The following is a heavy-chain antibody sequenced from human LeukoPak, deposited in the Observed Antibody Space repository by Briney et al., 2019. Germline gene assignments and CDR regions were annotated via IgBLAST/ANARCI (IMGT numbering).Heavy chain of an antibody. CDR1: GFTVSSNY. D-gene: IGHD4-23*01. CDR3: ARDTDYGGNLDQHLDY. Sequence: GGSLRLSCAASGFTVSSNYMSWVRQAPGKGLEWVSVIYSGGSTYYADSVKGRFTISRDNSKNTLYLQMNSLRAEDTAVYYYARDTDYGGNLDQHLDYWGQGTLVTVSS. CDR2: IYSGGST. V-gene: IGHV3-66*01. J-gene: IGHJ4*02.